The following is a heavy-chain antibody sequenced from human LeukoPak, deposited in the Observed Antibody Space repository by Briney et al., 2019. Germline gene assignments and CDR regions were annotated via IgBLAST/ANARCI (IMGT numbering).Heavy chain of an antibody. CDR2: IYTSGST. CDR3: ARGLGGSGYRFYYFDY. Sequence: SETLSLTCTVSGGSISSYYWSWIRQPAGKGLEWIGRIYTSGSTNYNPSLKSRVTISVDTSKNQFSLKLSSVTAADTAVYYCARGLGGSGYRFYYFDYWGQGTLVTVSS. V-gene: IGHV4-4*07. J-gene: IGHJ4*02. CDR1: GGSISSYY. D-gene: IGHD3-3*01.